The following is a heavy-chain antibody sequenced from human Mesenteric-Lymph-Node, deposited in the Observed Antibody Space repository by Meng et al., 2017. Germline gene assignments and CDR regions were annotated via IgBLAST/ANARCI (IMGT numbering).Heavy chain of an antibody. CDR1: GGSLSGYY. D-gene: IGHD3-3*01. V-gene: IGHV4-34*01. CDR2: INHSGST. Sequence: SETLSLTCTVSGGSLSGYYWSWIRQPPGKGLEWIGEINHSGSTNYNPSLKSRVTISVDTSKNQFSLKLSSVTAADTAVYYCARVYKSWPTYYDFWSGYYSADYNWFDPWGQGTLVTVSS. CDR3: ARVYKSWPTYYDFWSGYYSADYNWFDP. J-gene: IGHJ5*02.